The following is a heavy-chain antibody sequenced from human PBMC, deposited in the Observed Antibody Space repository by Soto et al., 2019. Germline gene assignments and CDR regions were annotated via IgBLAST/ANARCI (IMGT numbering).Heavy chain of an antibody. D-gene: IGHD3-16*01. CDR3: ARGLGDYDIHLFDP. Sequence: QVQLVQSGAEVKKPGASVKVSCKASGYTFTSYDINWVRQATGQGLEWMGWMNPNSGNTGYAQKFQGRVTMTRYTSISTAYMELSSLRSEDTAVYYCARGLGDYDIHLFDPWGLGNLVTASS. CDR2: MNPNSGNT. CDR1: GYTFTSYD. V-gene: IGHV1-8*01. J-gene: IGHJ5*02.